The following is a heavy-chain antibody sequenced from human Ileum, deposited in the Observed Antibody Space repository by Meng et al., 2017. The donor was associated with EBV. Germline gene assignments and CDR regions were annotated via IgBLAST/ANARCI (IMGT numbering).Heavy chain of an antibody. CDR1: GGSFSDYF. Sequence: QGRLQRGSGGRVEPSETLALTCAVYGGSFSDYFWRWFRQPPGKGLDWIGEINHKGGTNYNPSLNPSLKSRVTISVDTSKNQFSLKLSSVTAADTAVYYCARGGGVLTPLDYWGQGTLVTVSS. CDR2: INHKGGT. J-gene: IGHJ4*02. D-gene: IGHD2-8*02. CDR3: ARGGGVLTPLDY. V-gene: IGHV4-34*01.